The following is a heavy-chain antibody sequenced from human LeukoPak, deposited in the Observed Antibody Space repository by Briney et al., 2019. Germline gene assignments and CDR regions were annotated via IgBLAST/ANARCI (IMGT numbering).Heavy chain of an antibody. D-gene: IGHD3-3*01. J-gene: IGHJ3*02. CDR1: GGPFSGYY. CDR3: ARGRRTYDFWSGYYDAFDI. Sequence: SETLSLTCAVYGGPFSGYYWSWIRQPPGKGLEWIGEISHSGSTNCNPSLRSRVTISVDTSKNQFSLKVSSGTAADTAVYYCARGRRTYDFWSGYYDAFDIWGQGTMVTVSS. V-gene: IGHV4-34*01. CDR2: ISHSGST.